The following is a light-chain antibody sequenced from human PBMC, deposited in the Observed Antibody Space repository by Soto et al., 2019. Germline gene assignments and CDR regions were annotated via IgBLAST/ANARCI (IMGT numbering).Light chain of an antibody. Sequence: EIVLTPSPGTLSFSPGAGATLSCWASQSVSSNLAWYQQKPGQAPRLLIYDASNRATGIPARFSGSGSGTDFTLTISSLEPEDFAVYYCQQRSNWPITFGQGTRLEIK. CDR3: QQRSNWPIT. J-gene: IGKJ5*01. V-gene: IGKV3-11*01. CDR1: QSVSSN. CDR2: DAS.